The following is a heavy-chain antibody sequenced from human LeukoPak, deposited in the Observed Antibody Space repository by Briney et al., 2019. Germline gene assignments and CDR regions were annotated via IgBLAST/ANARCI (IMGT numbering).Heavy chain of an antibody. Sequence: GASVKVSCKASGYTFTSYYMHWVRQAPGQGLEWMGIINPSGGSTSYAQKFQGRVPMTRDTSTSTVYMELSSLRSEDTAVYYCARDESVGYSGYGWRYSSGCGYWGQGTLVTVSS. CDR1: GYTFTSYY. V-gene: IGHV1-46*01. D-gene: IGHD5-12*01. CDR2: INPSGGST. CDR3: ARDESVGYSGYGWRYSSGCGY. J-gene: IGHJ4*02.